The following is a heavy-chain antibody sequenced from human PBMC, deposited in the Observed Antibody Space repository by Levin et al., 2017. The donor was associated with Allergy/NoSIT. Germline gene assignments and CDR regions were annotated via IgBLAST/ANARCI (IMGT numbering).Heavy chain of an antibody. Sequence: GGSLRLSCAASGFTFDDYAMHWVRQAPGKGLEWVSGISWNSGSIGYADSVKGRFTISRDNAKNSLYLQMNSLRAEDTALYYCAKEPVLRYFDWYAPYYGMDVWGQGTTVTVSS. D-gene: IGHD3-9*01. J-gene: IGHJ6*02. CDR3: AKEPVLRYFDWYAPYYGMDV. CDR2: ISWNSGSI. CDR1: GFTFDDYA. V-gene: IGHV3-9*01.